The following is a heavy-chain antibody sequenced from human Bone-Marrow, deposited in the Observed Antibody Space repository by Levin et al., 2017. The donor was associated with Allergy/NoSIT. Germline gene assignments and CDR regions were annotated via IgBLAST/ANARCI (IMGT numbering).Heavy chain of an antibody. J-gene: IGHJ6*02. V-gene: IGHV3-74*01. CDR2: INVEGTTT. CDR3: VRGVTSAADGMDV. D-gene: IGHD2-2*01. CDR1: GFSFSDRW. Sequence: GGSLRLSCVASGFSFSDRWMHWVRQAPGKGLVWVSRINVEGTTTNYADAVQGRFIISRENAKKTGYLQMNSRRVEDRAAYYCVRGVTSAADGMDVWGQGTTVTVSS.